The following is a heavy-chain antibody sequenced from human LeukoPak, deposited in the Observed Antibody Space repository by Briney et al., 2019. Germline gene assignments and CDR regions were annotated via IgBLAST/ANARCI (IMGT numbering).Heavy chain of an antibody. CDR3: ARGTYDGDYGGYYYYMDV. J-gene: IGHJ6*03. CDR2: INHSGST. Sequence: SKTLSLTCAVYGGSFSGYYWSWIRQPPGRGLEWIGEINHSGSTNYNPALKSRVTISVDTSKNQFSLKLSSVTAADTAVYYCARGTYDGDYGGYYYYMDVWGKGTTVTVSS. D-gene: IGHD4-17*01. CDR1: GGSFSGYY. V-gene: IGHV4-34*01.